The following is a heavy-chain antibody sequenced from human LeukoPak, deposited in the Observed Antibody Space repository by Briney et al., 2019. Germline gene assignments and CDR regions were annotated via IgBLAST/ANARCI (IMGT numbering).Heavy chain of an antibody. Sequence: SETLSLTCTVSGGSISSYYWSWIRQPAGKGLEWIGRIYTSGSTNYNPSLKSRVTMSVDTSKNQFSLKLSSVTAADTAVYYCAREGEDYGDYYFDYWGQGTLVTVSS. V-gene: IGHV4-4*07. CDR1: GGSISSYY. CDR2: IYTSGST. D-gene: IGHD4-17*01. CDR3: AREGEDYGDYYFDY. J-gene: IGHJ4*02.